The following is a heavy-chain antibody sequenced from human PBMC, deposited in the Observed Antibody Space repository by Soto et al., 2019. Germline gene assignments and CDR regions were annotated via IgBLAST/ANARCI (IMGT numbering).Heavy chain of an antibody. CDR3: ARGNYGSGKGMDV. CDR1: GGSITSGGYY. D-gene: IGHD3-10*01. V-gene: IGHV4-31*03. CDR2: IYYSGET. Sequence: QVQLQESGPGLVKPSQTLSLTCTVSGGSITSGGYYWSWFRQHPGKGLEWIGYIYYSGETYYNPSLKSRVSRSVDTSKNQFSLRLSSVTAADTAVYYCARGNYGSGKGMDVWGQGTTVTVSS. J-gene: IGHJ6*02.